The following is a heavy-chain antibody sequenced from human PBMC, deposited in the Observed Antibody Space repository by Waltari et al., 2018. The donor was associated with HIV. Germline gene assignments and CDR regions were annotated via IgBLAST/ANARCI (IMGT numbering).Heavy chain of an antibody. V-gene: IGHV4-39*07. J-gene: IGHJ5*02. CDR1: GSSISSGDYY. CDR2: LSYGGSS. D-gene: IGHD2-21*02. Sequence: HLLLRESGPGLVRPSETLSLTCTVSGSSISSGDYYWAWIRQPPGKGLEWIASLSYGGSSYYKASLRSRVTTSVLTSRNQFSLNLTSVTAADSAVYYCARAGVETAILFDTWGQGSLVTVSS. CDR3: ARAGVETAILFDT.